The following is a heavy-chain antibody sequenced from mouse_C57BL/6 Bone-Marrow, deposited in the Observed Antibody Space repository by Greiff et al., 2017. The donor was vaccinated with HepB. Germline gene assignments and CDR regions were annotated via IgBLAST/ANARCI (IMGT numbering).Heavy chain of an antibody. V-gene: IGHV1-9*01. CDR2: ILPGSGST. CDR1: GYTFTGYW. D-gene: IGHD1-1*01. Sequence: QVQLQQSGAELMKPGASVKLSCKATGYTFTGYWIEWVKQRPGHGLEWIGEILPGSGSTNYNEKFKGKATFTADTSSNTAYMQLSSLTTEDSAIYYCSLAITTDPYWYFDVWGTGTTVTVSS. J-gene: IGHJ1*03. CDR3: SLAITTDPYWYFDV.